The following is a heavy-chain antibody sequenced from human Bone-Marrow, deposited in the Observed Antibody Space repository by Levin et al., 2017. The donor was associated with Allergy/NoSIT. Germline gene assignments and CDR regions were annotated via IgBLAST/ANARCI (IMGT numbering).Heavy chain of an antibody. CDR1: GFALSTSA. CDR2: INSVSSHI. J-gene: IGHJ4*02. D-gene: IGHD7-27*01. Sequence: LTCAASGFALSTSAMDWVRQAPGKGPEWVASINSVSSHIFYVDSVKGRFTISRDNAKNSVFLQMNSLRVDDTAVYYCARHQNTGDPFDYWGQGTLVTVSS. V-gene: IGHV3-21*01. CDR3: ARHQNTGDPFDY.